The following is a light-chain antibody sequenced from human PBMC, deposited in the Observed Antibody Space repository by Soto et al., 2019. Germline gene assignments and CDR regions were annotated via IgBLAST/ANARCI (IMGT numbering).Light chain of an antibody. CDR2: GAS. J-gene: IGKJ2*01. V-gene: IGKV3D-20*02. CDR1: QSVGSSY. CDR3: QQRTNWSYT. Sequence: EIVLTQSPGTLSLSPGERATLSCRASQSVGSSYLAWYQQKPGQAPRLLIYGASIRSTGIPDRFRGSGSGTDFTLTISRLEPEDFAVYYCQQRTNWSYTFGQGTKVEIK.